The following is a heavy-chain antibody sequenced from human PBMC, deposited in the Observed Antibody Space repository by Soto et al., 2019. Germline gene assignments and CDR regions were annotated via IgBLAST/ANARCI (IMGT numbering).Heavy chain of an antibody. D-gene: IGHD2-8*01. CDR2: ISGSGGST. J-gene: IGHJ5*02. Sequence: GGSLRLSCAASGFTFSGYAMSWVRQAPGKGLEWVSAISGSGGSTYYADSVKGRFTISRDNSKNTLYLQMNSLRAEDTAVYYCAKGGSIVLMVYAMNDNWFDPWGQGTLVTVSS. V-gene: IGHV3-23*01. CDR3: AKGGSIVLMVYAMNDNWFDP. CDR1: GFTFSGYA.